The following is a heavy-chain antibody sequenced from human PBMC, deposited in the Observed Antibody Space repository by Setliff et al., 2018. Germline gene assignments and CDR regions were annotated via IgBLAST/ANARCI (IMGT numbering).Heavy chain of an antibody. CDR3: ARVLGYNGYGNYYIYYFMDV. J-gene: IGHJ6*03. CDR1: GGSISSYH. V-gene: IGHV4-4*08. D-gene: IGHD5-12*01. CDR2: TYSSGST. Sequence: SEPLSLTCSVSGGSISSYHWSWIRQPPGKGLEWIGSTYSSGSTNYNPSLKSRVTISLDTSKNLFSLNLSSVTAADTAVYYCARVLGYNGYGNYYIYYFMDVWGKGTTVTVSS.